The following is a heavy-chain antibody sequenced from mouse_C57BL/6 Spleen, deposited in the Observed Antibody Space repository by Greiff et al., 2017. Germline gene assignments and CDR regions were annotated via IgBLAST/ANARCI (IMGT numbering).Heavy chain of an antibody. D-gene: IGHD1-1*01. Sequence: VQLKQSGAELVKPGASVKLSCTASGFNIKDYYMHWVKQRTEQGLEWIGRIDPEDGETKYAPKFQGKATITAEPSSNPAYLQLSSLTSEDTAVYYCATYYYGSSYPFTEVWGTGTTVTVSS. V-gene: IGHV14-2*01. J-gene: IGHJ1*03. CDR2: IDPEDGET. CDR1: GFNIKDYY. CDR3: ATYYYGSSYPFTEV.